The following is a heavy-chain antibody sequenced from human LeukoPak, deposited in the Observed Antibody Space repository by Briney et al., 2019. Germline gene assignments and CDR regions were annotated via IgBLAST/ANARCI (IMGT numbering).Heavy chain of an antibody. CDR3: ARVCSSGLGPDY. V-gene: IGHV3-21*01. D-gene: IGHD2-2*01. J-gene: IGHJ4*02. Sequence: GGSLRLSCAASGFTFSSYWMSWVRQAPGKGLEWVSSISSSSSYIYYADSVKGRFTISRDNAKNSLYLQMNSLRAEDTAVYYCARVCSSGLGPDYWGQGTLVTVSS. CDR2: ISSSSSYI. CDR1: GFTFSSYW.